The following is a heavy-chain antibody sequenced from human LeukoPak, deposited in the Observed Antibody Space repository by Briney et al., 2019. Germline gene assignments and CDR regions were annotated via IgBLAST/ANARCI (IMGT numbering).Heavy chain of an antibody. V-gene: IGHV3-11*04. CDR3: ARDSFLTGTFDY. Sequence: PGGSLRLSCTASGFTFSDYYMNWVRQAPGKGLEWLSYISSSGSAIYYADSVKGRFTISRDNAKNSLYLQMNSLRDEDTAVYYCARDSFLTGTFDYWGQGTLVTVSS. J-gene: IGHJ4*02. D-gene: IGHD1/OR15-1a*01. CDR2: ISSSGSAI. CDR1: GFTFSDYY.